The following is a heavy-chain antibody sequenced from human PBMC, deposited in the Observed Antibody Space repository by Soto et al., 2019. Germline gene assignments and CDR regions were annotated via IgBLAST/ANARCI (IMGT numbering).Heavy chain of an antibody. CDR3: ARAYRNYGMDV. Sequence: GWLIVSCAASGFTFSIYAMHWVRQAPGKGLEWVAVISYDGSNKYYADSVKGRFTISRDNSKNTLYLQMNSLRAEDTAVYYCARAYRNYGMDVWGQGTTVTVSS. CDR2: ISYDGSNK. J-gene: IGHJ6*02. D-gene: IGHD1-26*01. CDR1: GFTFSIYA. V-gene: IGHV3-30-3*01.